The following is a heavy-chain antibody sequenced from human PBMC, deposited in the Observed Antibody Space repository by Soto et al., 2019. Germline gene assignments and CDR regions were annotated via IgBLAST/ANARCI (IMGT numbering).Heavy chain of an antibody. CDR3: ARGYGYFRQ. V-gene: IGHV4-34*01. CDR1: GGSLGGDF. D-gene: IGHD4-17*01. Sequence: SEPLSLTWDVSGGSLGGDFCNGPRPPPGKGLEGIGEISQVGRARYNPSLETRITISVDTSKTQFSLNLTSVTDADTAVYYCARGYGYFRQWGQGALVTLS. J-gene: IGHJ4*02. CDR2: ISQVGRA.